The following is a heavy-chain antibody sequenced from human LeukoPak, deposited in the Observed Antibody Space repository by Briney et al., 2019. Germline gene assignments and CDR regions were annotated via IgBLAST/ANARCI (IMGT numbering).Heavy chain of an antibody. J-gene: IGHJ6*02. V-gene: IGHV1-18*01. CDR3: ARGLGIAVAGSSYGMDV. D-gene: IGHD6-19*01. CDR2: ISAYNGNT. Sequence: ASVKVSCKASGYTFTSYGISWVRQAPGQGLEWMGWISAYNGNTHYAQKFQGRVTMTTDTSTSTAYMEVRSLRSDDTAVYYCARGLGIAVAGSSYGMDVWGQGTTVTVSS. CDR1: GYTFTSYG.